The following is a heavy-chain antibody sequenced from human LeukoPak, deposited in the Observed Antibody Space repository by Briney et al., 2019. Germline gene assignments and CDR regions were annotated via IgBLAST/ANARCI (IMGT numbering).Heavy chain of an antibody. J-gene: IGHJ6*02. D-gene: IGHD5-18*01. CDR2: TYYRSKWYN. Sequence: SQTFSLTCAISGDSVSSNSAAWNWIRQSPSRGLEWLGRTYYRSKWYNDYAVSVKSRITINPDTSMNQFSLHLNSVTPEDTAVYYCARSGYSYGYAAMDVWGQGTTVTVS. CDR3: ARSGYSYGYAAMDV. V-gene: IGHV6-1*01. CDR1: GDSVSSNSAA.